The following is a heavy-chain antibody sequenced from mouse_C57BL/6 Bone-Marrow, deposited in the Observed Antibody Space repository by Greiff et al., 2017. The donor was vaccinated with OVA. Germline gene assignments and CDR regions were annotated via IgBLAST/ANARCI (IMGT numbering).Heavy chain of an antibody. J-gene: IGHJ3*01. CDR3: ARDAHAPFAY. CDR1: GFTFSDFY. CDR2: SRNKANDYTT. V-gene: IGHV7-1*01. Sequence: EVKLQESGGGLVQSGRSLRLSCATSGFTFSDFYMEWVRQAPGKGLEWIAASRNKANDYTTEYSASVKGRFIVSRDTSQSILYLQMNALRAEDTAIYYCARDAHAPFAYWGQGTLVTVSA.